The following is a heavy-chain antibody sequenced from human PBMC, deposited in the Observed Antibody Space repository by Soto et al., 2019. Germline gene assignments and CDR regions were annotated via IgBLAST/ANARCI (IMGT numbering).Heavy chain of an antibody. D-gene: IGHD4-17*01. CDR1: GGSFSGYY. J-gene: IGHJ4*02. V-gene: IGHV4-34*01. CDR2: INHSGST. CDR3: ARGKASTVSKYFDY. Sequence: SETLSLTCAVYGGSFSGYYWSWIRQPPGKGLEWIGEINHSGSTNYNPSLKSRVTISVDTSKNQFSLKLSSVTAADTAVYYCARGKASTVSKYFDYWGQGTLVTVSS.